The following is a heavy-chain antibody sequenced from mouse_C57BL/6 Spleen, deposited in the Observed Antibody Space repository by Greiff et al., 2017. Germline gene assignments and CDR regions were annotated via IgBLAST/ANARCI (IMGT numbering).Heavy chain of an antibody. Sequence: QVQLQQSGAELARPGASVKLSCKASGYTFTSYGISWVKQRTGQGLEWIGEIYPRSGNTYYNEKFKGKATLTADKSSSTAYMELRSLTAEDSAVYFCARWGYYGSSFDYWGQGTTLTVSS. V-gene: IGHV1-81*01. D-gene: IGHD1-1*01. J-gene: IGHJ2*01. CDR2: IYPRSGNT. CDR1: GYTFTSYG. CDR3: ARWGYYGSSFDY.